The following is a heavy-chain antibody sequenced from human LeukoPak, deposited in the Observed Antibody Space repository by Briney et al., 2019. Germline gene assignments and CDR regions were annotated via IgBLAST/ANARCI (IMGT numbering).Heavy chain of an antibody. V-gene: IGHV3-21*01. Sequence: GGSLRLSCAASGYTFSSYSINWVRQAPGKGLEWVWSISVGSNYIYYADSVRGRFSISRDDARNSLYLQMDSLRGDDTAVYYCARLRRNSDRSGYYYYYDYWGQGTLVTVSS. D-gene: IGHD3-22*01. CDR3: ARLRRNSDRSGYYYYYDY. CDR2: ISVGSNYI. J-gene: IGHJ4*02. CDR1: GYTFSSYS.